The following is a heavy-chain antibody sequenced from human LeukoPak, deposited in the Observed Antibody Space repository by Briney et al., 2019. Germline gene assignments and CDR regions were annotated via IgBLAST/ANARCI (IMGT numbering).Heavy chain of an antibody. CDR3: ARQRLCGGDCYSDDAFDI. CDR2: IYPGDSDT. V-gene: IGHV5-51*01. D-gene: IGHD2-21*02. Sequence: GESLKISCKGSGYSFTSYWIGWVRQMPGKGLEWMGIIYPGDSDTRYSPSFQGQVTISADKSISTAYLQWSSLKASDTAMYHCARQRLCGGDCYSDDAFDIWGQGTMVTVSS. J-gene: IGHJ3*02. CDR1: GYSFTSYW.